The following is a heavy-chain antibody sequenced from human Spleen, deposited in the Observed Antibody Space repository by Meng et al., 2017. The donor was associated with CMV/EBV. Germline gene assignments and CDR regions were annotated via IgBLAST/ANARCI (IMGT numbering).Heavy chain of an antibody. D-gene: IGHD2-2*01. J-gene: IGHJ4*02. CDR1: FSSFP. V-gene: IGHV1-69*05. CDR3: ARSDEYCSTTNCYNPFDH. CDR2: IIPIFGTP. Sequence: FSSFPINCVRQAPGQGLEWMGVIIPIFGTPNYAQHFQDRVTITTDEATSTVFMELTSLRSEDTAIYYCARSDEYCSTTNCYNPFDHWGQGTLVTVSS.